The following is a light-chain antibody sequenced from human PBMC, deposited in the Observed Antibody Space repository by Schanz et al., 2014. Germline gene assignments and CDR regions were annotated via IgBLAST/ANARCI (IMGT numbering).Light chain of an antibody. CDR1: SSDVGGYNR. CDR2: DVT. Sequence: QSALTQPPSVSGSPGQSVTISCTGTSSDVGGYNRVSWYQQPPGTAPKLMIYDVTNRPSGVPDRFSGSKSGSTASLTISGLRAEDEADYYCSSYVGSNNWVFGGGTKVTVL. J-gene: IGLJ3*02. V-gene: IGLV2-18*02. CDR3: SSYVGSNNWV.